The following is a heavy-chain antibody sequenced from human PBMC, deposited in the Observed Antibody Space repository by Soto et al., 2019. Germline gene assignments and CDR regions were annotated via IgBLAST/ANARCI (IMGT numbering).Heavy chain of an antibody. D-gene: IGHD2-15*01. Sequence: EVQLVESGGGLVQPGGSLRLSCAASGFTFSSYDMHWVRQATGKGLEWVSAIGTAGDTYYPGSVKGRFTISRENAKNSLYLQMNSLRAGDTAVYYCARVWGGSPYGMDVWGQGTTVRLL. CDR3: ARVWGGSPYGMDV. J-gene: IGHJ6*02. CDR1: GFTFSSYD. V-gene: IGHV3-13*04. CDR2: IGTAGDT.